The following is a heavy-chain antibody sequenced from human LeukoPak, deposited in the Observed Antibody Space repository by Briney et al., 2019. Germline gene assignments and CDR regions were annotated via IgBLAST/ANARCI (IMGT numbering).Heavy chain of an antibody. CDR2: INHSGST. CDR1: GGSFSGYY. J-gene: IGHJ4*02. Sequence: SETLSLTCAVYGGSFSGYYWSWIRQPPGKGLEWIGEINHSGSTNYNPSLKSRATISVDTSKNQFSLKLRSVTAADTAVYYCARGGNLYYFDYWGQGTLVTVSS. D-gene: IGHD4-4*01. CDR3: ARGGNLYYFDY. V-gene: IGHV4-34*01.